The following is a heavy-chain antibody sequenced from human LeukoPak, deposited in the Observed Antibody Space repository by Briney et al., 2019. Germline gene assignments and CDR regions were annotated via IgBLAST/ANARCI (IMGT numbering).Heavy chain of an antibody. Sequence: SGGSLRLSCAASGFTFSSYAMHWVRQAPGKGLEWVAVISYDGSNKYYADSVKGRFTISRDNSKNTLYLQMNSLRAEDTAVYYCVRSAFLTTEFYFDYWGLGTLVTVSS. CDR1: GFTFSSYA. CDR3: VRSAFLTTEFYFDY. D-gene: IGHD4-11*01. V-gene: IGHV3-30-3*01. J-gene: IGHJ4*01. CDR2: ISYDGSNK.